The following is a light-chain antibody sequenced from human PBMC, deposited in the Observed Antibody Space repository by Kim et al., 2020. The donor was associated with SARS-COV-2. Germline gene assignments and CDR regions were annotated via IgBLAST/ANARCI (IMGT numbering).Light chain of an antibody. Sequence: DIQMTQSPSSLSASVGDRVTITCQASQDISNYLNRYQQKPGKAPKLLIYDASNLETGVPSRFSGSGSGTDFTFTISSLQPEDIATYYCQQYDNLLALTFGGGTKVDIK. CDR2: DAS. CDR3: QQYDNLLALT. CDR1: QDISNY. J-gene: IGKJ4*01. V-gene: IGKV1-33*01.